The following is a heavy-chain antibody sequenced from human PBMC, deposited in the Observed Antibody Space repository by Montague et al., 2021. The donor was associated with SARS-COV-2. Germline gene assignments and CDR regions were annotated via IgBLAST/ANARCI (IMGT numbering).Heavy chain of an antibody. J-gene: IGHJ6*03. Sequence: SETLSLTCTVSGGSISSYYWSWIRQPPGKGLEWIGYIHYSGSTNYNPSLKSRVTISVDTSKNQFSLKLSSVTAADTAVYYCARGIFTIPFIPAHYYMDVWGKGTTVTVSS. D-gene: IGHD3-3*01. CDR1: GGSISSYY. CDR2: IHYSGST. CDR3: ARGIFTIPFIPAHYYMDV. V-gene: IGHV4-59*01.